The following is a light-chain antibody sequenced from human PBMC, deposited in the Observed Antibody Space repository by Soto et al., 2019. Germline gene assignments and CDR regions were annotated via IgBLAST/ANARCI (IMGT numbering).Light chain of an antibody. CDR2: GAS. CDR3: QQDGSSPWT. V-gene: IGKV3-20*01. J-gene: IGKJ1*01. Sequence: ILLTKSPGTLSLSPGERATLSCRASQSVSSSYLAWYQQKPGQAPRLLIYGASSRATGIPDRFSGSGSGTDFTLTISRLEPEDFAVYYCQQDGSSPWTFGQGGNVDTK. CDR1: QSVSSSY.